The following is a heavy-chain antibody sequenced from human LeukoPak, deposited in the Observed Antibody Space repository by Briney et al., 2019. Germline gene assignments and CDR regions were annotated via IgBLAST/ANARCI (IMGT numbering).Heavy chain of an antibody. CDR1: GFTFSSYW. V-gene: IGHV3-7*01. CDR2: IKQDGSEK. J-gene: IGHJ3*02. CDR3: ASFDAAMVRDGFDI. Sequence: PGGSLRLSCAASGFTFSSYWMSWVRQAPGKGLEWVANIKQDGSEKYYVDSVKGRFTISRDNAKNSLYLQMNSLRAEDSALYYCASFDAAMVRDGFDIWGQGTMVTVSS. D-gene: IGHD5-18*01.